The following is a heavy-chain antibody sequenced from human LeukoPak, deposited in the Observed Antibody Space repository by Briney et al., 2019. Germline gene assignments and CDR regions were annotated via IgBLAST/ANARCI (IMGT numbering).Heavy chain of an antibody. CDR1: EFTFSDYY. D-gene: IGHD6-13*01. CDR2: ISSSGSTI. CDR3: ARAKIRIAAAGTIPYNWFDP. Sequence: GGSLRLSCAASEFTFSDYYMSWIRQAPGKGLEWVSYISSSGSTIYYADSVKGRFTISRDNAKNSLYLQMNSLRAEDTAVYYCARAKIRIAAAGTIPYNWFDPWGQGTLVTVSS. J-gene: IGHJ5*02. V-gene: IGHV3-11*04.